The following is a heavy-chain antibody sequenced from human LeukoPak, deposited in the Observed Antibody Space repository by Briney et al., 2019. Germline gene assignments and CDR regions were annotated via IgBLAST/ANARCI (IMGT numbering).Heavy chain of an antibody. CDR2: ISSSSSTI. Sequence: GRSLRLSCAASGFTFSSYSMNWVRQAPGKGLEWVSYISSSSSTIYYADSVKGRFTISRDNAKNSLYLQMNSLRAEDTAVYYCAREDYYYDSSGSLYYFDYWGQGTLVTVSS. V-gene: IGHV3-48*04. CDR3: AREDYYYDSSGSLYYFDY. J-gene: IGHJ4*02. D-gene: IGHD3-22*01. CDR1: GFTFSSYS.